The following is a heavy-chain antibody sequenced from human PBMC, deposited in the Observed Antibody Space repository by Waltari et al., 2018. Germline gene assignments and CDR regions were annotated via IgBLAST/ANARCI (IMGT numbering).Heavy chain of an antibody. CDR1: GGPFTAFY. CDR3: ARGQGEGADV. J-gene: IGHJ6*02. Sequence: QVQLQQWGAGLLKPSETLSLTCVVNGGPFTAFYWRWVRQPPGKGLEWIGDSNQGETTQYNPSLRSRVTISVDRSRNQFSLTLTSVTAADTAVYYCARGQGEGADVWAQGTAVTVS. D-gene: IGHD3-16*01. V-gene: IGHV4-34*01. CDR2: SNQGETT.